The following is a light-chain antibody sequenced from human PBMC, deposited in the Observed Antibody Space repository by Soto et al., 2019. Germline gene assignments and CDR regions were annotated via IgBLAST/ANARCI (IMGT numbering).Light chain of an antibody. V-gene: IGKV3-11*01. J-gene: IGKJ1*01. CDR3: QQRNNWPVT. CDR1: QSVSSY. CDR2: DAS. Sequence: EIVLTQSPATLSLSPGERATLSRRASQSVSSYLAWYQQKPGQAPRLLIYDASKRATGIPARFTGSGSGTDFTLTISSREPEDFAVHYCQQRNNWPVTFGQGTRVEIK.